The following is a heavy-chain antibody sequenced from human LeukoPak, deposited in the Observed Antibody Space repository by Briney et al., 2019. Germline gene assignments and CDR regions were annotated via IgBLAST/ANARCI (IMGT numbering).Heavy chain of an antibody. CDR1: GGTFSSYA. D-gene: IGHD3-10*01. CDR3: ARSNGSGSYYNNFDY. V-gene: IGHV1-69*04. Sequence: ASVMVSCKASGGTFSSYAISWVRQAPGQGLEWMGRIIPILGIANYAQKFQGRVTITADKSTSTAYMELSSLRSEDTAVYYCARSNGSGSYYNNFDYWGQGTLVTVSS. J-gene: IGHJ4*02. CDR2: IIPILGIA.